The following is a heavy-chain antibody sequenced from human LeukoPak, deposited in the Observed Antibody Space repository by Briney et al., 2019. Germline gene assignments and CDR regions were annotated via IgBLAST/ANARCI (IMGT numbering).Heavy chain of an antibody. CDR3: VRDKVGGSNDF. D-gene: IGHD2-15*01. J-gene: IGHJ4*02. CDR2: IMEDGSEK. CDR1: GFTFTSHW. Sequence: PGGSLRLSCGASGFTFTSHWMSWVRQAPGKGLEWVANIMEDGSEKKYVDSVKGRFTISRDNTKNSVYLQMSGLRAGDTAIYYCVRDKVGGSNDFWGQGTLVTVSS. V-gene: IGHV3-7*01.